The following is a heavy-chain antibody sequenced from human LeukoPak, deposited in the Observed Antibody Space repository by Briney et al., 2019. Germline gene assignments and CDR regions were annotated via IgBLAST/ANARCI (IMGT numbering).Heavy chain of an antibody. J-gene: IGHJ6*03. CDR3: ARLSGYGLHYYYYMDV. V-gene: IGHV4-39*07. CDR1: GFTFSSYG. Sequence: PGGSLRLSCAASGFTFSSYGMTWVRQAPGKGLEWIGSMYYSGSTYYNPSLKSRVTISVDTSKNQFSLNLSSVTAADTAVYYCARLSGYGLHYYYYMDVWGKGTTVTISS. CDR2: MYYSGST. D-gene: IGHD5-12*01.